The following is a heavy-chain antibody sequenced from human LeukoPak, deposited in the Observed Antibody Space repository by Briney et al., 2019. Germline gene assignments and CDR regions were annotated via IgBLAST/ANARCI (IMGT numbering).Heavy chain of an antibody. CDR1: GFTFSTYG. D-gene: IGHD4-17*01. CDR2: IGDSGGST. CDR3: TKGGSLTTVTHFDY. V-gene: IGHV3-23*01. Sequence: GGTLRLSCAASGFTFSTYGMNWVRQAPGKGLEWVSGIGDSGGSTYYADSVKGRFTISRDNSKNTLYLQMNSLRAEDTAVYYCTKGGSLTTVTHFDYWGQGTLVTVSS. J-gene: IGHJ4*02.